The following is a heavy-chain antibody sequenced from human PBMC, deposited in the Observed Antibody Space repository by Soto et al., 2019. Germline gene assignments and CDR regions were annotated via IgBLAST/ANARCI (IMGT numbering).Heavy chain of an antibody. V-gene: IGHV2-5*02. J-gene: IGHJ6*03. Sequence: QITLKESGPTLVKPTQTLTLTCTFSGFSLSTSGVGVGWIRQPPGKALEWLALIYWDDDKRYSPSLKSRLTITKDTSKNQVVLTMTNMDPVDTATYYCAHLIAAAARYYYMDVWGKGTTVTVSS. CDR3: AHLIAAAARYYYMDV. D-gene: IGHD6-13*01. CDR1: GFSLSTSGVG. CDR2: IYWDDDK.